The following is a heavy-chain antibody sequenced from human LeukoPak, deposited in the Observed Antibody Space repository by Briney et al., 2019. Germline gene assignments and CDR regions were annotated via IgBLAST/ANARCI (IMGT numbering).Heavy chain of an antibody. Sequence: GASVTVSCTASGYTFTGYYMHWVRQAPGQGLEWMGWINPNSGGTNYAQKCQGWVTMTRDTSISTAYMELSRLRSDDTAVYYCARVSFGFDYWGQGTLVTVSS. J-gene: IGHJ4*02. CDR1: GYTFTGYY. CDR2: INPNSGGT. CDR3: ARVSFGFDY. V-gene: IGHV1-2*04. D-gene: IGHD3-16*01.